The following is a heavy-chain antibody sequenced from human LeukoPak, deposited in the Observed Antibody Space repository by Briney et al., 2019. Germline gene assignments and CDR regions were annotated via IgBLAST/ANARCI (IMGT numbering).Heavy chain of an antibody. CDR2: INHSGST. V-gene: IGHV4-34*01. J-gene: IGHJ6*03. D-gene: IGHD3-9*01. CDR3: ARGGYFDWLYYYYYMDV. CDR1: GGSFSGYY. Sequence: SETLSLTCAVYGGSFSGYYWSWIRQPPGKGLEWIGEINHSGSTNYNPSLKSRVTISVDTSKNQFSLKLSSVTAADTAVYYCARGGYFDWLYYYYYMDVWGKGTTVTVSS.